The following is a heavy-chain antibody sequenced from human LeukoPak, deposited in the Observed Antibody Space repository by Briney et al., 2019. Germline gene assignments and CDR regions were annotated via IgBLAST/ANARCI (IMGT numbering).Heavy chain of an antibody. Sequence: GGSLRLSCAASGITFSIYGMHRVRQAPGKGLEWVAFIRYDGSNKRYADSVKGRFTISRDNSKNTLYLQMNSLRAEDTAVYYCARDPGVGATNGGGNDYWGQGTLVTVSS. D-gene: IGHD1-26*01. CDR2: IRYDGSNK. J-gene: IGHJ4*02. CDR3: ARDPGVGATNGGGNDY. V-gene: IGHV3-30*02. CDR1: GITFSIYG.